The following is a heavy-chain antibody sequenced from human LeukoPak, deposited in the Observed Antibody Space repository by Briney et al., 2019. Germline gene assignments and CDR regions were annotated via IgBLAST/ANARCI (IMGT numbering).Heavy chain of an antibody. CDR3: ARGAYERFLEWQSQYNWFDP. J-gene: IGHJ5*02. D-gene: IGHD3-3*01. V-gene: IGHV4-39*07. Sequence: KTSETLSLTCTVSGGSISSSNYYWGWFRQPPGKGLEWIGEINHSGSTNYNPSLKSRVTISVDTSKNQFSLKLSSVTAADTAVYYCARGAYERFLEWQSQYNWFDPWGQGTLVTVSS. CDR1: GGSISSSNYY. CDR2: INHSGST.